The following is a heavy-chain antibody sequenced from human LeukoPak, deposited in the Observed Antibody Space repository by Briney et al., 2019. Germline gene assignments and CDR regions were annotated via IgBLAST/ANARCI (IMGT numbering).Heavy chain of an antibody. D-gene: IGHD2-15*01. Sequence: ASVKVSCKASGYTFTSYDINWVRQATGQGLEWMGWMNPNSGGTNYAQKFQGRVTMTRDTSISTAYMELSRLRSDDTAVYYCARDSDCSGGSSYLVNWFDPWGQGTLVTVSS. CDR3: ARDSDCSGGSSYLVNWFDP. CDR1: GYTFTSYD. CDR2: MNPNSGGT. J-gene: IGHJ5*02. V-gene: IGHV1-2*02.